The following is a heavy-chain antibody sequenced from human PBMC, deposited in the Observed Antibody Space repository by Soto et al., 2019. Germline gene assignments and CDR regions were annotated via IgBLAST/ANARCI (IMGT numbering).Heavy chain of an antibody. CDR3: VRGTQWPELFDY. Sequence: GGSLRLSCAASGFIFSSYSMNWVRQTPGKGLEWVSYISTNSRSTYYADSVQGRFTISRDNAKNSLYLQMNSLRDEDTAVYFCVRGTQWPELFDYWGQGTMVTVSS. D-gene: IGHD6-19*01. V-gene: IGHV3-48*02. CDR2: ISTNSRST. CDR1: GFIFSSYS. J-gene: IGHJ4*02.